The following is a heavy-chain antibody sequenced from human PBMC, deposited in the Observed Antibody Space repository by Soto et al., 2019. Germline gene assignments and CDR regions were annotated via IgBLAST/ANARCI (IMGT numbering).Heavy chain of an antibody. V-gene: IGHV4-39*01. D-gene: IGHD6-19*01. CDR1: GGSISSSSYY. CDR3: ARYGLSGWYTGSDY. Sequence: SETLSLTCTVSGGSISSSSYYWGWIRQPPGKGLEWIGSIYYSGSTYYNPSLKSRVTISVDPSKNQFSRKLSSVTAADTAVYYCARYGLSGWYTGSDYWGQGTLVTVSS. CDR2: IYYSGST. J-gene: IGHJ4*02.